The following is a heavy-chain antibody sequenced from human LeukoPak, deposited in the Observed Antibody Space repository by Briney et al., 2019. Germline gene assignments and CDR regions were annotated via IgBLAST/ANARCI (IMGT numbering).Heavy chain of an antibody. Sequence: SETLSLTCTVPGGSISSGGYYWSWIRQPPGKGLEWIGYIYYSGSTYYNPSLKSRVTISVDTSKNQFSLKLSSVTAADTAVYYCARSHDNCSGGSCYPPNFDYWGQGTLVTVSS. V-gene: IGHV4-30-4*08. J-gene: IGHJ4*02. CDR1: GGSISSGGYY. D-gene: IGHD2-15*01. CDR3: ARSHDNCSGGSCYPPNFDY. CDR2: IYYSGST.